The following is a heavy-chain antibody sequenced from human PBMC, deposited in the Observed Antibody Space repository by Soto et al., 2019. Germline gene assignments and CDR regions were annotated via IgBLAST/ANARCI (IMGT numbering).Heavy chain of an antibody. CDR2: ISYDGSQT. D-gene: IGHD3-3*01. Sequence: LRLSCAASGFIFSNYAFHWVRQAPGKGLEWITVISYDGSQTYFGDSVKGHFAISRDNSKDTLYLQMNSLRPEDTAVYYCARDFGAGAFDIWGQGTLVTVSS. CDR1: GFIFSNYA. CDR3: ARDFGAGAFDI. V-gene: IGHV3-30*09. J-gene: IGHJ3*02.